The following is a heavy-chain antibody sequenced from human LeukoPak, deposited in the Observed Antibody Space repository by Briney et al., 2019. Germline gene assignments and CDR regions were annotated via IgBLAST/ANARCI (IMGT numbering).Heavy chain of an antibody. D-gene: IGHD5-24*01. CDR3: ARDISARDEAWWFDP. Sequence: ASVKVSCKASGYTFTSYYMHWVRQAPGQGLEWMGLINPSGSSTSYAQKFQGRLSLTRDMSTSTDYMELRSLRSEDTAVYYCARDISARDEAWWFDPWGQGTLVTVSS. J-gene: IGHJ5*02. CDR2: INPSGSST. V-gene: IGHV1-46*01. CDR1: GYTFTSYY.